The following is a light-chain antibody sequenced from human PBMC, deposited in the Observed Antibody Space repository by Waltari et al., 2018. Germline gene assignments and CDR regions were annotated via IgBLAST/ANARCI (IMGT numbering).Light chain of an antibody. J-gene: IGKJ1*01. CDR2: HTS. V-gene: IGKV3-20*01. CDR1: QSVGKY. CDR3: QMYVNLPAT. Sequence: EIVLTQSPGTLSLSPAERDTLSYRASQSVGKYLPWYQQNSGQAPRLLIYHTSTRATGIPDRFSGSGSGTDFSLTISRLEPEDFAVYHCQMYVNLPATFGQGTKVEI.